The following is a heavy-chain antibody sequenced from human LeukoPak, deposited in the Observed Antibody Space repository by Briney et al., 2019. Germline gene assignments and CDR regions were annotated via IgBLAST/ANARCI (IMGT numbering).Heavy chain of an antibody. CDR1: GFTFSDYY. CDR2: ISSSGSTI. V-gene: IGHV3-11*01. CDR3: AREAVDPYYFDY. J-gene: IGHJ4*02. D-gene: IGHD6-19*01. Sequence: GGSLRLSCAASGFTFSDYYMSWIRQPPEKGLEWVSYISSSGSTIYYADSVKGRFTISRDNAKNSLYLQMNSLRAEDTAVYYCAREAVDPYYFDYWGQGTLVTVSS.